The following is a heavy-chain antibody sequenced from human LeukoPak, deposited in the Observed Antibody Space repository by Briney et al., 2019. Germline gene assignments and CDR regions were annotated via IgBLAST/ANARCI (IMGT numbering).Heavy chain of an antibody. CDR3: ARHVTSTGWCDY. D-gene: IGHD6-19*01. V-gene: IGHV5-51*01. CDR2: IYPADSDT. Sequence: GESLKISCKGSGYSFTTSWIGWARQMPGKGLEWMGIIYPADSDTRYSPSFQGQVTISADKSINTAYLQWSSLKASDTATYYCARHVTSTGWCDYWGQGTLVTVSS. CDR1: GYSFTTSW. J-gene: IGHJ4*02.